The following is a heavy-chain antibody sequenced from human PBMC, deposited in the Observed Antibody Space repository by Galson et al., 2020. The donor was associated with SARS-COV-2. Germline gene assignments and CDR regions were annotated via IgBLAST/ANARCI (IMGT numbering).Heavy chain of an antibody. Sequence: ASVKVSCKGSGYTVTELSMHWVRQAPGKGLEWMGGFDPEDGETIYAQKFQGRVTMTEDTSTDTAYMELSSLRSEDTAVYYCATLRVSTGTILHYYYGMDVWGQGTTVTVSS. CDR1: GYTVTELS. CDR2: FDPEDGET. V-gene: IGHV1-24*01. J-gene: IGHJ6*02. D-gene: IGHD1-7*01. CDR3: ATLRVSTGTILHYYYGMDV.